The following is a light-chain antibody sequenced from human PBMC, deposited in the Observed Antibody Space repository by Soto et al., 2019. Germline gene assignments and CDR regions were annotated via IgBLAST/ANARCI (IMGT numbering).Light chain of an antibody. CDR1: QSISVW. Sequence: DIQMTQSPSTLSASVGDRVAITCRASQSISVWLAWYQQKAAKATKLLIYKASRLESGVPSRFSGSGSETEFTLTISGLQPGDSATYYCQQYNSYYPITFGQGTRLEIK. V-gene: IGKV1-5*03. CDR2: KAS. J-gene: IGKJ5*01. CDR3: QQYNSYYPIT.